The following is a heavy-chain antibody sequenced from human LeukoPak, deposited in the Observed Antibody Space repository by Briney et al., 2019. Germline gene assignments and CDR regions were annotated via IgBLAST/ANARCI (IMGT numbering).Heavy chain of an antibody. V-gene: IGHV4-39*01. CDR1: GGSISSSSYY. J-gene: IGHJ4*02. Sequence: SEILSLTCTVSGGSISSSSYYWAWIRQPPGKGLEWFGSIYYSGSTYYNPSLKSRVTISVDTSKNQFSLKLSSVTAADTAVYYCASPGDTAMVNVHYWGQGTLVTVSS. CDR2: IYYSGST. D-gene: IGHD5-18*01. CDR3: ASPGDTAMVNVHY.